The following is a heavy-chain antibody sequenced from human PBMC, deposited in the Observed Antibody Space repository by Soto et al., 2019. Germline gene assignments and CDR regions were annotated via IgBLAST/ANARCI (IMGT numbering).Heavy chain of an antibody. V-gene: IGHV3-30*18. CDR3: AKDHLMTTVTTVGY. CDR1: GFTFSNYG. CDR2: ISYHGRDK. Sequence: QVQRVESGGGVVQPGRSLGLSCAASGFTFSNYGMHWFRQAPGKGLEWVAVISYHGRDKYYADSVKGRFTISRDNSKNTLYLEMNSLRAEDTAVYYCAKDHLMTTVTTVGYWGQGTLVTVSS. D-gene: IGHD4-17*01. J-gene: IGHJ4*02.